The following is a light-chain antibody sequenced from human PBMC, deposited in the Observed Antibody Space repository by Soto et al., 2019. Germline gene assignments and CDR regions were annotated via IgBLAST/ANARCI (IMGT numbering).Light chain of an antibody. CDR3: QQYYSYPQYT. CDR1: QGISSY. J-gene: IGKJ2*01. V-gene: IGKV1-8*01. Sequence: AIRMTQSPSSLSASTGDRVTITCRASQGISSYLAWYQQKPGKAPKLLIYAASTLQSGVPSRFSGSGSGTDFTLTISCLQSEDFATYYCQQYYSYPQYTFGQGTKVDIK. CDR2: AAS.